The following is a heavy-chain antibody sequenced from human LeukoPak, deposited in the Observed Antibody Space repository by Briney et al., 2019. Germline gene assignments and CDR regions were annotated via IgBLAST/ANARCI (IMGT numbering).Heavy chain of an antibody. CDR3: ALGSYTSYFDY. J-gene: IGHJ4*02. CDR1: GYTFTSYG. D-gene: IGHD1-26*01. CDR2: INPNSGGT. V-gene: IGHV1-2*02. Sequence: ASVKVSCKASGYTFTSYGISWVRQAPGQGLEWMGWINPNSGGTNYAQKFQGRVTMTRDTSISTAYMELSRLRSDDTAVYYCALGSYTSYFDYWGQGTLVTVSS.